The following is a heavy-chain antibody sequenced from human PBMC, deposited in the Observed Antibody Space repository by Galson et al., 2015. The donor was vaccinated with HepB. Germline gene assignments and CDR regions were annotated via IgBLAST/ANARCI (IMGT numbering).Heavy chain of an antibody. CDR2: INSDGRTT. V-gene: IGHV3-74*01. J-gene: IGHJ6*02. Sequence: SLRLSCAASGFTFSVYLMHWVRQAPGKGLVWVSRINSDGRTTNYADSVKGRFTVSRDNAKNTLYLQMNSLRGEDTAVYYCARGRSYGMDIWGQGTTVTVSS. CDR3: ARGRSYGMDI. CDR1: GFTFSVYL.